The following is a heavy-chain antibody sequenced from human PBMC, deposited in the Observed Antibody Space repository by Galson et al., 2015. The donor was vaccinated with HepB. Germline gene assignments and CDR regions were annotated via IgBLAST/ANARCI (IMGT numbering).Heavy chain of an antibody. CDR2: TSGKGDAT. Sequence: SLRLSCAVSGFTFSHHAMSWVRQAPGKGLEWVSGTSGKGDATYYADSVKGRFTISRDNSKNTLYLQLNSLRADDTAVYYCAKDPYSNYFNWFDPWGQGTLVTVSS. CDR1: GFTFSHHA. J-gene: IGHJ5*02. CDR3: AKDPYSNYFNWFDP. V-gene: IGHV3-23*01. D-gene: IGHD4-11*01.